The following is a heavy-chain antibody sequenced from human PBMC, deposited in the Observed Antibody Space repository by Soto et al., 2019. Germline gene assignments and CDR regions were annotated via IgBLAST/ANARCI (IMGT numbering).Heavy chain of an antibody. D-gene: IGHD2-2*01. Sequence: SGPTLVNPTQTLTLTCTFSGFSLSTDGVGVGWIRQPPGKALEWLALIYWDDDQRYSPSLKTRLTITKDTSKNQVVLTMTNMDPVDTATYYCAHAYGGTSWPNDAFDVWGQRTAVTVSS. V-gene: IGHV2-5*02. CDR2: IYWDDDQ. CDR1: GFSLSTDGVG. J-gene: IGHJ3*01. CDR3: AHAYGGTSWPNDAFDV.